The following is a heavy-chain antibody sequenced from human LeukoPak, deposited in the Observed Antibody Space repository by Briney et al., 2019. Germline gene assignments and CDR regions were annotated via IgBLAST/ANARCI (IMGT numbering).Heavy chain of an antibody. J-gene: IGHJ5*02. D-gene: IGHD3-10*01. CDR2: IYHSGST. V-gene: IGHV4-59*08. CDR1: GGSLRSYY. CDR3: ARTNYYGSGSYYPDL. Sequence: SETLSLTCTVSGGSLRSYYWSWIRQPPGKGPEWIGFIYHSGSTDYNPSLKSRGTISVDTSKNQFSLKLSSVTAADTAVYYCARTNYYGSGSYYPDLWGQGTLVTVSS.